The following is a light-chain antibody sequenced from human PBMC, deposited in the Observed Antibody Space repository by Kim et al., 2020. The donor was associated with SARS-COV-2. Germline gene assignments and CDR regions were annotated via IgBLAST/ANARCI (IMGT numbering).Light chain of an antibody. CDR2: YDS. J-gene: IGLJ3*02. Sequence: SYELTQPPSVSVVPGKTARITCGGNNIGSKSVHWYQQKPGQAPVLVIYYDSDRPSGIPERFSGSNSGNTATLTISRVEAGDEADYYCQVWDSSSDHPAWVFGGGTQLTVL. CDR1: NIGSKS. CDR3: QVWDSSSDHPAWV. V-gene: IGLV3-21*04.